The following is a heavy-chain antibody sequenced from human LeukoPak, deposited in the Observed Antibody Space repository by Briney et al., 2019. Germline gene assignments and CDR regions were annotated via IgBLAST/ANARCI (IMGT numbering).Heavy chain of an antibody. D-gene: IGHD6-13*01. CDR3: APTRGSSSWPFDY. Sequence: GGSLGLSCAASGFTFSSYWMHWVRQAPGKGLVWVSRINSDGSSTTYADSVKGRFTISRDNAKNALYLQMNSLRAEDTAVYYCAPTRGSSSWPFDYWGQGTLVTVSS. J-gene: IGHJ4*02. V-gene: IGHV3-74*01. CDR2: INSDGSST. CDR1: GFTFSSYW.